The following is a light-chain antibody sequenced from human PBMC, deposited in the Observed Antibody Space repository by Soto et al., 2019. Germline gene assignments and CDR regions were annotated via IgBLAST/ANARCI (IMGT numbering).Light chain of an antibody. CDR1: QSVSNNY. V-gene: IGKV3-20*01. CDR2: GAS. J-gene: IGKJ1*01. CDR3: PQYGSSGT. Sequence: EIVLTQSPGTLSWSPGERATRSCRASQSVSNNYLAWYQQKPGQAPRLLIYGASNRATGIPDRFSGSGSGTTFTLTISSLEPEAFAVYYCPQYGSSGTFGQGTKVDIK.